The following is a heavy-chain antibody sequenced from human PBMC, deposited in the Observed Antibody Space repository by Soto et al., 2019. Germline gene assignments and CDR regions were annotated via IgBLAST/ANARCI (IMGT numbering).Heavy chain of an antibody. V-gene: IGHV4-39*01. CDR1: GGSISSSSYY. CDR2: IDYSGST. D-gene: IGHD5-12*01. CDR3: ARLSNSGYDSPTFDY. Sequence: TLSLTCTVSGGSISSSSYYWGWIRQPPGKGLLLFVSIDYSGSTYYNPSLKSRVTISVDTSMNQFSLKLSSVTAADMAVYYCARLSNSGYDSPTFDYWGQGTLVTVSS. J-gene: IGHJ4*02.